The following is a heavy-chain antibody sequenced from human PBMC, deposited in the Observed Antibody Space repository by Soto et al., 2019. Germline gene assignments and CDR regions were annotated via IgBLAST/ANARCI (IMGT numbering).Heavy chain of an antibody. D-gene: IGHD3-10*01. CDR3: AADKRFGEGSY. Sequence: ASAKVSCKASGFTFASSAVQWVRQARGQRLEWIGWIVVGSGNTNYAQKFQERVTITRDMSTSTAYMELSSLRSEDTAVYYCAADKRFGEGSYWGQGTLVTVSS. V-gene: IGHV1-58*01. J-gene: IGHJ4*02. CDR1: GFTFASSA. CDR2: IVVGSGNT.